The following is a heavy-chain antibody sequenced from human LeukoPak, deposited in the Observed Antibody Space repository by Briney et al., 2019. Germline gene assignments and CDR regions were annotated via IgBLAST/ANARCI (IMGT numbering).Heavy chain of an antibody. CDR1: GGSISSYC. CDR3: ARDQLLWYY. D-gene: IGHD2-2*01. J-gene: IGHJ4*02. V-gene: IGHV4-59*01. CDR2: IYYSGST. Sequence: SETLSLTCTVSGGSISSYCWSWIRQPPGKGLEWIGYIYYSGSTNYNPSLKSRVTISVDTSKNQFSLKLSSVTAADTAVYYCARDQLLWYYWGQGTLVTVSS.